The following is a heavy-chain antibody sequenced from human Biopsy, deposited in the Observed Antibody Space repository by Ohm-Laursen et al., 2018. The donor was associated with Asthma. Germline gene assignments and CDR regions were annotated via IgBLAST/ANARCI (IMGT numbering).Heavy chain of an antibody. Sequence: SLRLSCSASGFTFGAFWMSWGRQTPGKGLEWVAVVSYDGGVAHYADSMKGRFTISRDNAKSTLYLQMNRLRTDDTAVYYCAKRRGYSDLTDFDHWGQGTLVTVSS. CDR3: AKRRGYSDLTDFDH. CDR2: VSYDGGVA. J-gene: IGHJ4*02. V-gene: IGHV3-30*18. CDR1: GFTFGAFW. D-gene: IGHD3-3*01.